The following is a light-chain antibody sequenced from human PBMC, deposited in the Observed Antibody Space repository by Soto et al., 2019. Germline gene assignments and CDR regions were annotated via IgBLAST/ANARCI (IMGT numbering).Light chain of an antibody. CDR2: DAS. J-gene: IGKJ2*01. V-gene: IGKV1-33*01. CDR3: QHSNNLRYT. CDR1: QDISVY. Sequence: DIQMTQSPSSLSASVGDRVTITCQASQDISVYLNWYQQKPGKAPKLLISDASNLETGVPSRFSGSGSGTDFTFSTSSMQPEDFATYYCQHSNNLRYTFGQGTKLEIK.